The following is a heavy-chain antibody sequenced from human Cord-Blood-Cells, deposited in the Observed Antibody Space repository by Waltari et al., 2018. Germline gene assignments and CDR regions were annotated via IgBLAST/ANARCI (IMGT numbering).Heavy chain of an antibody. CDR2: IYYSGGT. V-gene: IGHV4-39*07. CDR1: GGSISSSSYY. Sequence: QLQLQESGPGLVKPSETLSLTCTVSGGSISSSSYYWGWIRQPPGKGLEWIGSIYYSGGTCYSPSLKSRVTISVVTAKNQFSLKLSSVTAADTAVYYCAEAAAGHYWGQGTLVTVSS. D-gene: IGHD6-13*01. J-gene: IGHJ4*02. CDR3: AEAAAGHY.